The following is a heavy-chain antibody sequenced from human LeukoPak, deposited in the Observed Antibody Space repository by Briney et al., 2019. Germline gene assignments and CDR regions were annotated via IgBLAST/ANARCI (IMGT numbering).Heavy chain of an antibody. CDR2: IYYSGST. D-gene: IGHD3-16*01. CDR3: ARKTQIGGGRDWFDP. Sequence: PQTLSLTCTVSGGSISSGGYYWSWIRQHPGKGLEWIGYIYYSGSTYYNPSLKSRVTISVDTSKNQFSLKLSSVTAADTAVYYCARKTQIGGGRDWFDPWGQGTLVTVSS. V-gene: IGHV4-31*03. CDR1: GGSISSGGYY. J-gene: IGHJ5*02.